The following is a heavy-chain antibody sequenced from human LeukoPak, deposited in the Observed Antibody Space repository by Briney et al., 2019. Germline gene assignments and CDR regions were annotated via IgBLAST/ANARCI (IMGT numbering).Heavy chain of an antibody. CDR1: GDSLNNNY. D-gene: IGHD4-17*01. V-gene: IGHV4-59*01. Sequence: KPSETLSPPCPVPGDSLNNNYLRWNPQAPGEGLDWLGYIYDSGSTKYNPSLKSRVTFSVDTSKNLFSLKLTSLTAADTAVYYCATCRDEFGDYGFTSWGQGTLVTVSS. CDR3: ATCRDEFGDYGFTS. J-gene: IGHJ5*02. CDR2: IYDSGST.